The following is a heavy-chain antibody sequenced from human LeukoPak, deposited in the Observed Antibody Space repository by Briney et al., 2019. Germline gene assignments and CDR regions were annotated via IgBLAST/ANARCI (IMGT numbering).Heavy chain of an antibody. Sequence: GGSLRLSCAASGFTFSNYWMSWVRQARGKGLEWVANIKGNGSEKYYVDSVKGRFTISRDTAKNSLYLQMNSLRAEDTAVHYCARVIKSASYYIFDSWGQGTLVTVSS. CDR2: IKGNGSEK. CDR3: ARVIKSASYYIFDS. CDR1: GFTFSNYW. V-gene: IGHV3-7*04. J-gene: IGHJ4*02. D-gene: IGHD1-26*01.